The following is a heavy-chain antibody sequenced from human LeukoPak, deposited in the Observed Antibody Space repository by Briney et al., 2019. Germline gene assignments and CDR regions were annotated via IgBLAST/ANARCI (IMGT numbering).Heavy chain of an antibody. CDR1: GGSFSGYY. D-gene: IGHD3-16*01. Sequence: SETLSLTCAVYGGSFSGYYWSWIRQPPGKGLEWIGEINHSGSTNYNPSLKSRVTISVDTSKNQFSLKLSSVTAADTAVYYCARAGTFGGVRGKFDYWGQGTLVTVSS. CDR2: INHSGST. V-gene: IGHV4-34*01. J-gene: IGHJ4*02. CDR3: ARAGTFGGVRGKFDY.